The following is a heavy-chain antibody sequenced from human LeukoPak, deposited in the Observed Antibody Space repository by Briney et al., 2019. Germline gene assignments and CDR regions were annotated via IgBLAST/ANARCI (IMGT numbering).Heavy chain of an antibody. D-gene: IGHD4-17*01. J-gene: IGHJ4*02. Sequence: GGSLRRSCAASGFTFRHCAMHWVRQAPGKGLEWVALISNAGNDKYYADSVKGRFTVSRANSKNTLFLQMNSLRPEDTAVYYCARENYGALYFDYWGQGTLVTVSS. CDR2: ISNAGNDK. CDR1: GFTFRHCA. V-gene: IGHV3-30*04. CDR3: ARENYGALYFDY.